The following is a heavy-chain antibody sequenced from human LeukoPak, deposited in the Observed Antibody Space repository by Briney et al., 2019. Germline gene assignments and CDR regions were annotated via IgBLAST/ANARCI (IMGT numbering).Heavy chain of an antibody. Sequence: SETLSLTCTVSGGSISNYYWSWIRQPPGKGLEWIGYIYYSGSTNYNPSLKSRVTISVDTSKNQFSLKLSSMTAADTAVYYCARDSGGIAAAWGQGTLVTVSS. CDR1: GGSISNYY. CDR3: ARDSGGIAAA. D-gene: IGHD6-13*01. V-gene: IGHV4-59*01. J-gene: IGHJ5*02. CDR2: IYYSGST.